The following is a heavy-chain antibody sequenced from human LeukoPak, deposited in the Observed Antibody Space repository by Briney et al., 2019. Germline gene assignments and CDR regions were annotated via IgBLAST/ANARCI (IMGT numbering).Heavy chain of an antibody. CDR3: ARVLVVRGVIANLDY. CDR2: IYPGDSDT. D-gene: IGHD3-10*01. J-gene: IGHJ4*02. Sequence: GESLKISCKGSGYSFTSYWIGWVRQVPGKGLEWMGIIYPGDSDTRYSPSFQGQVTISADKSISTAYLQWSSLKASDTAMYYCARVLVVRGVIANLDYWGQGTLVTVSS. V-gene: IGHV5-51*01. CDR1: GYSFTSYW.